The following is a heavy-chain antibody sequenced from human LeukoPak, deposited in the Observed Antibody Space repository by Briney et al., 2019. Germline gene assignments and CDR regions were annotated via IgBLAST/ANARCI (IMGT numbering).Heavy chain of an antibody. J-gene: IGHJ4*02. V-gene: IGHV3-53*01. CDR2: LSSCGTT. CDR3: ARNIYDSSGYYFDH. D-gene: IGHD3-22*01. CDR1: GFTVSSNY. Sequence: GGSLRLSCRTSGFTVSSNYMICVRHAPVKGLAWVSVLSSCGTTYYADSVKRRFTIYRDNSKNTLYLQMNSLRAEDTAVYYCARNIYDSSGYYFDHWGQGTLVTVSS.